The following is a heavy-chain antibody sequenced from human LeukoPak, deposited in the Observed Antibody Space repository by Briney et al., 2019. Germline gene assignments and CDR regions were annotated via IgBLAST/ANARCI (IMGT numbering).Heavy chain of an antibody. CDR2: MNPNSGNT. D-gene: IGHD1-7*01. CDR3: ARESGNWNYGDGLFDP. V-gene: IGHV1-8*01. CDR1: GYTFTSYD. J-gene: IGHJ5*02. Sequence: ASVKVSCKASGYTFTSYDINWVRQATGQGLEWMGWMNPNSGNTGYAQKLQGRVTMTRNTSISTAYMELSSLRSEDTAVYYCARESGNWNYGDGLFDPWGQGTLVTVSS.